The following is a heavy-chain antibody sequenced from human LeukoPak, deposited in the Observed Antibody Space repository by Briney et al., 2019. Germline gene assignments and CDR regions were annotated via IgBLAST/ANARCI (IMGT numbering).Heavy chain of an antibody. CDR1: GGSISGYY. CDR3: AREARAYSLSGAYYYYYMDV. CDR2: INHSGST. V-gene: IGHV4-34*01. J-gene: IGHJ6*03. Sequence: TSETLSLTCTVSGGSISGYYWSWIRQPAGKGLGWIGEINHSGSTNYNPSLKSRVTISVATSKNQFSLKLSSVTAADTAVYYCAREARAYSLSGAYYYYYMDVWGKGTTVTVSS. D-gene: IGHD2-8*02.